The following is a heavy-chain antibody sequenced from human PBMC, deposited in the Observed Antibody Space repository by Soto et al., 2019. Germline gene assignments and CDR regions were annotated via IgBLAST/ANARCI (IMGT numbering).Heavy chain of an antibody. D-gene: IGHD3-9*01. CDR1: GGTFSSYA. CDR2: IIPIFGTA. J-gene: IGHJ6*02. CDR3: ARSYYDILTGRTGYYYGMDV. Sequence: QVQLVQSGAEVKKPGSSVKVSCKASGGTFSSYAISWVRQAPGQGLEWMGGIIPIFGTANYAQKCQGRVTMTADESTSTAYMELSSLRSEATAVYYCARSYYDILTGRTGYYYGMDVWGQGTTVTVSS. V-gene: IGHV1-69*12.